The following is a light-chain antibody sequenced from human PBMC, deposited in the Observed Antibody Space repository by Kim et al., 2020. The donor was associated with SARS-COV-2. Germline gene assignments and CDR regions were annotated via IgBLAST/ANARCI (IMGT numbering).Light chain of an antibody. Sequence: VSPGERATLSYRASQSVTGNLAWYQQKPGQAPRLLIYGASTRATGIPARFSGSGSGTEFTLTISSLQSEDFAVYYCQQYNNWPGTFGQGTKVDIK. CDR3: QQYNNWPGT. V-gene: IGKV3-15*01. CDR1: QSVTGN. CDR2: GAS. J-gene: IGKJ1*01.